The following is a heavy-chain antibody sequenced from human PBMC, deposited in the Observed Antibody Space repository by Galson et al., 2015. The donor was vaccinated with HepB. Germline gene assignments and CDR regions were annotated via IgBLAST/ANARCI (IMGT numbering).Heavy chain of an antibody. CDR3: AKDSYYYDSSGYYSRHYYYYYGMDV. CDR2: ISYDGSNK. Sequence: SLRLSCAASGFTFSSYGMHWVRQAPGKGLEWVAVISYDGSNKYYADSVKGRFTISRDNSKNTLYLQMNSLRAEDTAVYYCAKDSYYYDSSGYYSRHYYYYYGMDVWGQGTTVTVSS. V-gene: IGHV3-30*18. CDR1: GFTFSSYG. D-gene: IGHD3-22*01. J-gene: IGHJ6*02.